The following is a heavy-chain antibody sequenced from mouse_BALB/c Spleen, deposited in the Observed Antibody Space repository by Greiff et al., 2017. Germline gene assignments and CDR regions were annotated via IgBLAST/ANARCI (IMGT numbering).Heavy chain of an antibody. CDR2: IWAGGST. CDR1: GFSLTSYG. D-gene: IGHD1-1*01. Sequence: VQLVESGPGLVAPSQSLSITCTVSGFSLTSYGVHWVRQPPGKGLEWLGVIWAGGSTNYNSALMSRLSISKDNSKSQVFLKMNSLQTDDTAMYYCARDYYGSSFYYYAMDYWGQGTSVTVSS. CDR3: ARDYYGSSFYYYAMDY. J-gene: IGHJ4*01. V-gene: IGHV2-9*02.